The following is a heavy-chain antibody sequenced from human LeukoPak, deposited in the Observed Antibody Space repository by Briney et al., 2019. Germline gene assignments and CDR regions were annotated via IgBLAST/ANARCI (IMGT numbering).Heavy chain of an antibody. CDR3: ARLRLGDYYDSSGGFDP. D-gene: IGHD3-22*01. CDR2: IYYSGST. Sequence: SQTLSLTCTVSGDSISSGDYYWGWIRQPPGKGLEWIGSIYYSGSTYYNPSLKSRVTISVDTSKNQFSLKLSSVTAADTAVYYCARLRLGDYYDSSGGFDPWGQGTLVTVSS. V-gene: IGHV4-39*01. J-gene: IGHJ5*02. CDR1: GDSISSGDYY.